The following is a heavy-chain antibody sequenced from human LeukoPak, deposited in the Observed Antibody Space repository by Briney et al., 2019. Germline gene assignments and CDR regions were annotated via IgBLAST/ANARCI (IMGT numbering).Heavy chain of an antibody. CDR1: GFTFSSYA. J-gene: IGHJ3*02. CDR2: ISDSAAGT. V-gene: IGHV3-23*01. D-gene: IGHD4-17*01. Sequence: GGSLRLSCAASGFTFSSYAMSWVRQAPGKGLEWVSTISDSAAGTYYADSVKGRFTISRDNSKNTLYLQMNSLRAEDTAVYYCAKTVTNFRAFDIWGQGTMVTVSS. CDR3: AKTVTNFRAFDI.